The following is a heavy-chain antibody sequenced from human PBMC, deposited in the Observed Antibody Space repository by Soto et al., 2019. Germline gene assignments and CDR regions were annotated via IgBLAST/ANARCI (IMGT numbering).Heavy chain of an antibody. CDR3: AKGMGAAEDIVLMVYAIPYYYYGMDV. D-gene: IGHD2-8*01. CDR2: ISYDGSHK. Sequence: GGSRRLSFTASGFTFSSYGMHWVSHAPGKGLEWVAVISYDGSHKYYADSVKGRFTISRDNSKNTLYLQMNSLRAEDTAVYYCAKGMGAAEDIVLMVYAIPYYYYGMDVWGQGT. V-gene: IGHV3-30*18. J-gene: IGHJ6*02. CDR1: GFTFSSYG.